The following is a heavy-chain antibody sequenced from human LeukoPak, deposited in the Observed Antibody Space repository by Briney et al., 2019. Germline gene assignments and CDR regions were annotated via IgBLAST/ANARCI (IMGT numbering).Heavy chain of an antibody. D-gene: IGHD3-22*01. CDR1: GYTFTSYG. J-gene: IGHJ3*02. CDR2: ISAYNGNT. Sequence: ASVKVSCKASGYTFTSYGISWVRQAPGQGLEWMGWISAYNGNTNYAQKLQGRVTMTTDTSTSTAYMELRSLRSDDTAVYYCARDLTMIVVPHPGDAFDIWGQGTMVTVSS. CDR3: ARDLTMIVVPHPGDAFDI. V-gene: IGHV1-18*01.